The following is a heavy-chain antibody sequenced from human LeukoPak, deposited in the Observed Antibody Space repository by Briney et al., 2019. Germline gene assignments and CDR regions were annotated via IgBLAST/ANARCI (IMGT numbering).Heavy chain of an antibody. Sequence: GASVKVSCKASGGTLSSYAISWVRQAPGQGLEWMGGIIPIFGTANYAQKFQGRVTITADESTSTAYMELSSLRSEDTAVYYCARGYSSGWYWDYWGQGTLVTVSS. CDR1: GGTLSSYA. CDR3: ARGYSSGWYWDY. J-gene: IGHJ4*02. D-gene: IGHD6-19*01. CDR2: IIPIFGTA. V-gene: IGHV1-69*13.